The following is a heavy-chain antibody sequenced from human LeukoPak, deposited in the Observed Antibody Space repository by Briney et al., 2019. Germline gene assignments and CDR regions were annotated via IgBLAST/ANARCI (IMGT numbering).Heavy chain of an antibody. V-gene: IGHV4-59*01. J-gene: IGHJ4*02. CDR3: ARGPMITFGGVIVYYFDY. CDR2: IYYSGST. Sequence: SETLSITCTVSGGSISSYYWSWIRQPPGKGLEWIGYIYYSGSTNYNPSLKSRVTISVDTSKDQFSLKLSSVTAADTAVYYCARGPMITFGGVIVYYFDYWGQGTLVTVSS. D-gene: IGHD3-16*02. CDR1: GGSISSYY.